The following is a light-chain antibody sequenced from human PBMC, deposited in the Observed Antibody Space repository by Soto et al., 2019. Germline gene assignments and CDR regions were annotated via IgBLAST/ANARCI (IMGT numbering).Light chain of an antibody. CDR1: QSVSSY. Sequence: EIVLTQSPATLSLSPGERAALSCRASQSVSSYLAWYQQKPGQAPRLLIYDASKRAPGIPARFTGSGSGTDFTLTISSIEPEEFAVYFCQRRSNWPSTFGGGTKVEI. CDR3: QRRSNWPST. CDR2: DAS. J-gene: IGKJ4*01. V-gene: IGKV3-11*01.